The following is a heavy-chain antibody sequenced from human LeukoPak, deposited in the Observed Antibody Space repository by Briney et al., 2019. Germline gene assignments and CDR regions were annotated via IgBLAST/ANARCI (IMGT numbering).Heavy chain of an antibody. CDR2: MNANSGNT. J-gene: IGHJ1*01. CDR3: ARDCEEFTTEYFQH. D-gene: IGHD2-21*01. V-gene: IGHV1-8*03. Sequence: RASVMVSCRASGDTFTSCYINWVRQATGGGLEWMGWMNANSGNTGYAQKFQGRVTITRNTSISTAYMELSSLRSEDTAVYYCARDCEEFTTEYFQHWGQGTLVTVSS. CDR1: GDTFTSCY.